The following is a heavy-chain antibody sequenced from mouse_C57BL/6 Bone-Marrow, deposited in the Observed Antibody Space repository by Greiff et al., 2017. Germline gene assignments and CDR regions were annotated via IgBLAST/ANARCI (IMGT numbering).Heavy chain of an antibody. Sequence: QVQLQQPGAELVRPGSSVKLSCKASGYTFTSYWMHWVKQRPIQGLEWIGNIDPSDSETHYNQKFKDKATLTVDKSSSTAYMQLSSLTSEDSADYYCAGATVVATGAMDYWGQGTSVTVSS. CDR1: GYTFTSYW. D-gene: IGHD1-1*01. J-gene: IGHJ4*01. V-gene: IGHV1-52*01. CDR3: AGATVVATGAMDY. CDR2: IDPSDSET.